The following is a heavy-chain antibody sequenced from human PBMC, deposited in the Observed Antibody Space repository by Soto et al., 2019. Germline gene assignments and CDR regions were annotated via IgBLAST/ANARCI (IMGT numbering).Heavy chain of an antibody. V-gene: IGHV3-21*01. Sequence: GLSMRHPSAASGFTFSDHSMSWVSQEKKKGLDSVSSISTISTHIYYADSLKGRSTISRDNVKNSRYLQMNSLRAEDTAVYFCARGTTTVQREDRLDYWGQGTLVTVSS. CDR3: ARGTTTVQREDRLDY. D-gene: IGHD1-1*01. J-gene: IGHJ4*02. CDR2: ISTISTHI. CDR1: GFTFSDHS.